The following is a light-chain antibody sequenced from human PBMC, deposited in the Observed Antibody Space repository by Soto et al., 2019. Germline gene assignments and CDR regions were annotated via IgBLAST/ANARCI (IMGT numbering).Light chain of an antibody. Sequence: IQLTQSTSSLSASVGDRVTIPCXASEAIRSALGWYQQKPGKVPKLLIYAASILQSGVPSRFSGSGSGTDFTLTISSLQPDDLATYYCQQYNSSPWTFAQRTKVDI. CDR1: EAIRSA. V-gene: IGKV1-17*01. J-gene: IGKJ1*01. CDR2: AAS. CDR3: QQYNSSPWT.